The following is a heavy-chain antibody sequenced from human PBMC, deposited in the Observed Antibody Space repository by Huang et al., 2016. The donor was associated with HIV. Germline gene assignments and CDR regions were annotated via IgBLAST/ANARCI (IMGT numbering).Heavy chain of an antibody. D-gene: IGHD6-13*01. Sequence: EVQLVESGGGLIQPGGSLRLTCEASGFTVSSNYMNWVRQAHGKGLEWCSPIDRGGNTYYADSVKGRFTISRDNIKNTRYLQMNSLGVDDTAVYFCAKDDTYEIGSSSWYRAFDYWGQGTLVTVSS. CDR3: AKDDTYEIGSSSWYRAFDY. CDR2: IDRGGNT. J-gene: IGHJ4*02. CDR1: GFTVSSNY. V-gene: IGHV3-53*01.